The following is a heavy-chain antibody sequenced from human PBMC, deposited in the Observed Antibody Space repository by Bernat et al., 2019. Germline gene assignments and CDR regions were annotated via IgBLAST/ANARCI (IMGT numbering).Heavy chain of an antibody. CDR2: IRWNGGST. J-gene: IGHJ6*02. D-gene: IGHD2-2*01. CDR3: ARGHVGYCSSTNCYGDGMDV. V-gene: IGHV3-20*01. Sequence: EVQLVESGGGVVRPGGSLRLSCAASGFTFDDYGMNWVRQAPGKGLEWVSGIRWNGGSTGYADSVKGRFTISRDNAKNSLYLQMNSLRAEDTALYHCARGHVGYCSSTNCYGDGMDVWGPGTTVTVSS. CDR1: GFTFDDYG.